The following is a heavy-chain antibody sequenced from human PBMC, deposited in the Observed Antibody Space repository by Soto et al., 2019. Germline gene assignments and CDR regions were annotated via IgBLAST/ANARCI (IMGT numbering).Heavy chain of an antibody. CDR1: GCTLSIYA. D-gene: IGHD4-17*01. J-gene: IGHJ6*02. Sequence: SLKLSCKACGCTLSIYAISWVRQAPGQGLEWMGGIIPIFGTANYAQKFQGRVTITADESTSTAYMELSSLRSEDTAVYYCARDFHPYGDYGVGLGIYGMDVWGQGTTVTVSS. CDR3: ARDFHPYGDYGVGLGIYGMDV. CDR2: IIPIFGTA. V-gene: IGHV1-69*13.